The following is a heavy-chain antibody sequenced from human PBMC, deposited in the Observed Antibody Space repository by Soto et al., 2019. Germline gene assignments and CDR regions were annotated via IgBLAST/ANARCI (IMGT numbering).Heavy chain of an antibody. D-gene: IGHD3-3*01. J-gene: IGHJ5*02. CDR1: GYTFTSYG. CDR3: AGVSYDFWSGYYSRWFDP. V-gene: IGHV1-18*01. Sequence: QVQLVQSGAEVKKPGASVKVSCKASGYTFTSYGISWVRQAPGQGLEWMGWISAYNGNTNYAQKLQGRVTMTTDTSTSTAYMEPRSLRSDDTAVYYCAGVSYDFWSGYYSRWFDPWGQGTLVTVSS. CDR2: ISAYNGNT.